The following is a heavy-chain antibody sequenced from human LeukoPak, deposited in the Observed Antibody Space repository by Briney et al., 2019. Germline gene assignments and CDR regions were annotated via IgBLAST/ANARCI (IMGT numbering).Heavy chain of an antibody. Sequence: SETLSLTCAVSGGSITNNHYYWGWIRQPPGKGLEWIGSIHYSGNTHYNASLRSRVTISADTSKNQFTLELTSVAAADTAVYYCARYFVIYKGYIRDWGQGTLATVSS. D-gene: IGHD3-9*01. CDR3: ARYFVIYKGYIRD. J-gene: IGHJ4*02. CDR2: IHYSGNT. V-gene: IGHV4-39*01. CDR1: GGSITNNHYY.